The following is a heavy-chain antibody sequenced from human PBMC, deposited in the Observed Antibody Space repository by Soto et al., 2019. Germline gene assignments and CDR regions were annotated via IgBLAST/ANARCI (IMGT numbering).Heavy chain of an antibody. J-gene: IGHJ4*02. D-gene: IGHD3-16*01. Sequence: PSETLSLTCTVSGGSISSYYWNWSRHPPGKGLEWIGYIYYSGSTNYNPSLKSRVTISVDTSKNQFCLKLSSVTAAETAVYSCARNMTLGYWGQRSLVTVSS. CDR1: GGSISSYY. CDR3: ARNMTLGY. V-gene: IGHV4-59*01. CDR2: IYYSGST.